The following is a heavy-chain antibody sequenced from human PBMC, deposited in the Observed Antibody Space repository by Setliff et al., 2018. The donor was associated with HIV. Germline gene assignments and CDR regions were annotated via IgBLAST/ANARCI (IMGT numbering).Heavy chain of an antibody. CDR1: GYTFTGYY. D-gene: IGHD3-3*01. J-gene: IGHJ4*02. CDR2: INPNSGGT. V-gene: IGHV1-2*06. Sequence: ASVKVSCKASGYTFTGYYMHWVRQAPGQGLEWMGRINPNSGGTNYAQKSQGRVTMTRDTSISTAYMELSRLRTADTAVYFCARERPPMEGWGDYFDSWGQGTLVTVSS. CDR3: ARERPPMEGWGDYFDS.